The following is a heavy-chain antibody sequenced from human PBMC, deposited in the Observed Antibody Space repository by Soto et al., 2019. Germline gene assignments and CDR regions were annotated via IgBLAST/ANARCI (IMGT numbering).Heavy chain of an antibody. Sequence: GGSLRLSCASSGFAFSSYAMTWVRQGPGRGLEWVSAISGSGDATSYTDSVKGRFTISRDNSKNTLHLQMNSLRAEDTAIYYCAKGAFGSGSYDCWGQGTLVTVSS. CDR2: ISGSGDAT. CDR3: AKGAFGSGSYDC. J-gene: IGHJ4*02. CDR1: GFAFSSYA. V-gene: IGHV3-23*01. D-gene: IGHD3-10*01.